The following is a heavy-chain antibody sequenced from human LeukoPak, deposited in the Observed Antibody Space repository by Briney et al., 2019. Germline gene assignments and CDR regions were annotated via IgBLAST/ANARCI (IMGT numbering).Heavy chain of an antibody. CDR2: ISSDGSRT. V-gene: IGHV3-74*01. J-gene: IGHJ5*02. CDR3: ARERYYFGSGSYYKGFDP. D-gene: IGHD3-10*01. Sequence: GGSLRLSCAASAFTFSNHWMHWVRQAPGKGLVWVSDISSDGSRTFYADSVKGRFIISRDNAKNTVYLQMNSLRAEDTALYYCARERYYFGSGSYYKGFDPWGQGTLVTVSS. CDR1: AFTFSNHW.